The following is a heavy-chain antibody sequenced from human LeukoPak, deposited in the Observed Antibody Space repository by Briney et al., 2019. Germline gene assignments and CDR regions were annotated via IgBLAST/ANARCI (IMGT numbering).Heavy chain of an antibody. Sequence: PSQTLSLTCTVSGGSISSGDYYWSWIRQPPGKGLEWIGYIYYSGSTYYNPSLKSRVTISVDTSKNQFSLKLSSVTAADTAVYYCARGPTPLPARRLVGANHWFDPWGQGTLVTVSS. V-gene: IGHV4-30-4*01. CDR2: IYYSGST. J-gene: IGHJ5*02. CDR1: GGSISSGDYY. D-gene: IGHD1-26*01. CDR3: ARGPTPLPARRLVGANHWFDP.